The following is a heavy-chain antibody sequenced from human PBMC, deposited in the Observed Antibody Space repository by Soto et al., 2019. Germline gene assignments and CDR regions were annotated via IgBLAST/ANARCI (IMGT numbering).Heavy chain of an antibody. CDR1: GFTFSTYA. V-gene: IGHV3-33*01. Sequence: GGSLRLSCAASGFTFSTYAIHWVRQAPGKGLEWVAVIWNDGSNKYYADSVKGRFTISRDNSKNTLYLQMDSLRADDTAIYYCARDRGVVVHNWFDPWGQGTLVTVSS. D-gene: IGHD3-3*01. J-gene: IGHJ5*02. CDR3: ARDRGVVVHNWFDP. CDR2: IWNDGSNK.